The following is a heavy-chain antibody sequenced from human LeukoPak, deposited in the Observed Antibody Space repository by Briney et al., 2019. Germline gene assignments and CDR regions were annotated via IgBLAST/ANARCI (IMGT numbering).Heavy chain of an antibody. CDR2: IYYSGST. CDR1: GGSVSSGSYY. J-gene: IGHJ3*02. D-gene: IGHD2-21*02. Sequence: SETLSLTCTVSGGSVSSGSYYWGWLRQPPGKGLEWIGYIYYSGSTNYNPSLKSRVTISVDTSKNQFSLKLSSVTAADTAVYYCERDGDEGAAFDIWGQGTMVTVSS. CDR3: ERDGDEGAAFDI. V-gene: IGHV4-61*01.